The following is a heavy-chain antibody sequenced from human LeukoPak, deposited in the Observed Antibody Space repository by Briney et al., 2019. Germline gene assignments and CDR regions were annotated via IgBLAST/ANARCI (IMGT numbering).Heavy chain of an antibody. V-gene: IGHV3-23*01. CDR1: GFTFSDYA. CDR2: ISGGGDST. D-gene: IGHD5-12*01. CDR3: AKYHGRL. Sequence: PLGSLRLSCAASGFTFSDYAMSWVRHAPGEGLGWGSAISGGGDSTYYADSAKGRFTISRDNSKNTLYLQMNSLRAEDTAVYDCAKYHGRLGGRGTLVSVST. J-gene: IGHJ4*02.